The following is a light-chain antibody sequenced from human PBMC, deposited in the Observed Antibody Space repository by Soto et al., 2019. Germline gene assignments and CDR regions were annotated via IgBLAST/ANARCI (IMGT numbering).Light chain of an antibody. Sequence: SPGERATLSCMASQSFRGLLAWYQQKPGQAPRLLIYDAYNRATGIPPRFSGSGSGTDFTLTIIILEPEGPEVNLCQRLGILLLTSAHRTNADIK. CDR3: QRLGILLLT. J-gene: IGKJ3*01. CDR2: DAY. V-gene: IGKV3-11*01. CDR1: QSFRGL.